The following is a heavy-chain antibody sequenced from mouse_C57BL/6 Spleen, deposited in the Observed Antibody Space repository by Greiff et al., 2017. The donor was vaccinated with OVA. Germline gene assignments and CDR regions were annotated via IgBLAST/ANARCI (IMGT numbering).Heavy chain of an antibody. D-gene: IGHD3-2*02. CDR3: ARRDSSGYVGYFDY. V-gene: IGHV1-80*01. CDR1: GYAFSSYW. J-gene: IGHJ2*01. CDR2: IYPGDGDT. Sequence: QVQLQQSGAELVKPGASVKISCKASGYAFSSYWLNWVKQRPGKGLEWIGQIYPGDGDTNYNGKFKGKATLTADKSSSTAYMQLSSLTSEDSAVYVVARRDSSGYVGYFDYWGQGTTLTVSS.